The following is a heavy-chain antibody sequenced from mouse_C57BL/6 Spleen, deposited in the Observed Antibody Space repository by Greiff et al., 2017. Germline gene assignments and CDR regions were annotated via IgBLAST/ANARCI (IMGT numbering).Heavy chain of an antibody. CDR2: IDPATGGT. CDR1: GYTFTDYE. D-gene: IGHD2-1*01. Sequence: QVQLKESGAELVRPGASVTLSCKASGYTFTDYEMHWVKQTPVHGLEWIGAIDPATGGTAYNQKFKGKAILTADKSSSTAYMVLRSLTSEDSAVXYCTKGVYKAWFAYWGQGTLVTVSA. CDR3: TKGVYKAWFAY. J-gene: IGHJ3*01. V-gene: IGHV1-15*01.